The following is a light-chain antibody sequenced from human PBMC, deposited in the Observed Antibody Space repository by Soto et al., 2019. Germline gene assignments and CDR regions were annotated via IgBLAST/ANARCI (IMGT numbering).Light chain of an antibody. V-gene: IGKV3-15*01. J-gene: IGKJ1*01. CDR2: GAS. CDR3: QQYNSWPTWT. CDR1: QSVLAN. Sequence: EIVLTQSPATLSVSPGDGATLSCRASQSVLANLNWYQQKPGQAPKLLIYGASTRATGIPARFSGSGSGTEFTLPISSLQSKDFAVYYCQQYNSWPTWTFGQGTKVEIK.